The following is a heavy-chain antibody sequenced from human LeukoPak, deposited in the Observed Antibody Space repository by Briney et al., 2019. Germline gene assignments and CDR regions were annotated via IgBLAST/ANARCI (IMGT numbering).Heavy chain of an antibody. CDR3: ARDIEYYYDSSGYFGDAFDI. CDR1: GGSISSSSYY. Sequence: SETLSLTCTVSGGSISSSSYYWGWIRQPPGKGLEWIGSIYYSGSTYYNPSLKSRVTISVDTSKNQFSLKLSSVTAADTAVYYCARDIEYYYDSSGYFGDAFDIWGQGTMVTVSS. V-gene: IGHV4-39*02. D-gene: IGHD3-22*01. CDR2: IYYSGST. J-gene: IGHJ3*02.